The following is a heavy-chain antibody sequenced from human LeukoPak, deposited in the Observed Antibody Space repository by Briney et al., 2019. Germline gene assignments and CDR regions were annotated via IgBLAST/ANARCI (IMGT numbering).Heavy chain of an antibody. Sequence: GGSLRLSCAASGFTFSSSAMNWVRQAPGKGLEWVSAISGSGGSTYYADSVKGRFTISRDNSRNTLYLQMNSLRADDTAVYYCVRDQGGSSSHWGQGTLVTVSS. CDR2: ISGSGGST. V-gene: IGHV3-23*01. D-gene: IGHD6-6*01. CDR1: GFTFSSSA. CDR3: VRDQGGSSSH. J-gene: IGHJ4*02.